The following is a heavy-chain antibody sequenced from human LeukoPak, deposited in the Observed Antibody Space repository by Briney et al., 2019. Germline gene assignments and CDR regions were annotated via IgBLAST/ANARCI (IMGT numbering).Heavy chain of an antibody. CDR1: GYTFTSYG. D-gene: IGHD3-9*01. CDR3: ARDHYDILTGQPKGDC. Sequence: ASVKVSCKASGYTFTSYGISWVRQAPGQGLEWMGWISAYNGNTNYAQKLQGRVTMTTDTSTSTAYMELRSLRSDDTAVYYCARDHYDILTGQPKGDCWGQGTLVTVSS. CDR2: ISAYNGNT. J-gene: IGHJ4*02. V-gene: IGHV1-18*01.